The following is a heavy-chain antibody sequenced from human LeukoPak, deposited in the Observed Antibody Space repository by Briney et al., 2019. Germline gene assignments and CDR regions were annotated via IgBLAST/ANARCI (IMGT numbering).Heavy chain of an antibody. J-gene: IGHJ4*02. D-gene: IGHD6-13*01. CDR1: GFTFSSYA. V-gene: IGHV3-30*04. CDR3: ARDRQQYFDY. CDR2: ISYDGSNN. Sequence: PGRSLRLSCAASGFTFSSYAMHWVRQAPGKGLEWVTLISYDGSNNYYADSVKGRFTISRDNSKNTLYLQINSLRAEDTAVYYCARDRQQYFDYWGQGTLVTVSS.